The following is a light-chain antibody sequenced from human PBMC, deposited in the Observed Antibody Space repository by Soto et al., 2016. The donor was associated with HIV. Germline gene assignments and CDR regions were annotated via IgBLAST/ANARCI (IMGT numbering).Light chain of an antibody. CDR2: DAS. J-gene: IGKJ2*01. Sequence: AIQLTQSPSSRSASVGDRVTITCRASQGISSALAWYQQKPGKAPKLLIYDASSLESGVPSRFSGSGSGTDFTLTISSLQPEDFATYSCQQFTNYPQTFGQGTKLEIK. CDR1: QGISSA. CDR3: QQFTNYPQT. V-gene: IGKV1D-13*01.